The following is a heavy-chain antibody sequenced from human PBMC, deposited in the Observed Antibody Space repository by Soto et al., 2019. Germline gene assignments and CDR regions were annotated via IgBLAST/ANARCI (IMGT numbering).Heavy chain of an antibody. CDR3: ARDIYCTNGVCYSGGFDY. V-gene: IGHV1-69*13. CDR1: GGTFSSYA. CDR2: IIPIFGTA. J-gene: IGHJ4*02. Sequence: GASVKVSCKASGGTFSSYAISWVRQAPGQGLEWMGGIIPIFGTANYAQKSQGRVTITADESTSTAYMELRSLRSDDTAVYYCARDIYCTNGVCYSGGFDYWGQGTLVTVSS. D-gene: IGHD2-8*01.